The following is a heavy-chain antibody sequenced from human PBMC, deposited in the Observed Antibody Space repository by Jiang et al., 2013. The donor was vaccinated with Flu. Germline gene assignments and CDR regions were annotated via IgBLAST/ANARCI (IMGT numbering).Heavy chain of an antibody. CDR2: IYPGDSDT. CDR3: ARVATKGSPFDY. CDR1: YW. J-gene: IGHJ4*02. D-gene: IGHD2-15*01. V-gene: IGHV5-51*01. Sequence: YWIGWVRHDARKGLEWMGIIYPGDSDTRYSPSFQGQVTISADKSISTAYLQWSSLKASDTAMYYCARVATKGSPFDYWGQGTLVTVSS.